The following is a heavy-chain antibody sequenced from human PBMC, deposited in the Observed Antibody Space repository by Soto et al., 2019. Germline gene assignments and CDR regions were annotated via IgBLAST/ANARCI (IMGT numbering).Heavy chain of an antibody. Sequence: ASVKVSCKASGYTFTSYAMHWVRQAPGQRLEWMGWINAGNGNTKYSQKFQGRVTITRDTSASTAYMELSSLRSEDTAVYYCAKDPPLWFGELFSNWVDPWGQGTLVTVSS. J-gene: IGHJ5*01. D-gene: IGHD3-10*01. CDR2: INAGNGNT. CDR1: GYTFTSYA. V-gene: IGHV1-3*01. CDR3: AKDPPLWFGELFSNWVDP.